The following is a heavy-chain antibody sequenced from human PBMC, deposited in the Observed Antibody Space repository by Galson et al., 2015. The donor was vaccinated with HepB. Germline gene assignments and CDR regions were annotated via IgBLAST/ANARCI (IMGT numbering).Heavy chain of an antibody. CDR2: INQSGST. CDR3: ARENFWGAYTDY. Sequence: SETLSLTCAVYGGSFSDYYWSWIRQTPGQGLEWVGDINQSGSTNFNPSLKSRVTTSVDTSKKQFSLKLSSMTAADTAVYYCARENFWGAYTDYWGQGTLVTVSS. CDR1: GGSFSDYY. D-gene: IGHD3-3*01. V-gene: IGHV4-34*01. J-gene: IGHJ4*02.